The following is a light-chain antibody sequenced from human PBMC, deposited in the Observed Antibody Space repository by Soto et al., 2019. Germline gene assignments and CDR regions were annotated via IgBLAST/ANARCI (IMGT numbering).Light chain of an antibody. Sequence: QSALTQPRSVSGSPGQSVTISCTGTSSDIGGYSYVSWYQQHPGKAPKLMLYAVTKRPSGVPDRFSGSKSGNTASLTISGLQAEDEADYYCCSYAGSYTVVFGGGTKLTVL. V-gene: IGLV2-11*01. CDR1: SSDIGGYSY. CDR3: CSYAGSYTVV. J-gene: IGLJ2*01. CDR2: AVT.